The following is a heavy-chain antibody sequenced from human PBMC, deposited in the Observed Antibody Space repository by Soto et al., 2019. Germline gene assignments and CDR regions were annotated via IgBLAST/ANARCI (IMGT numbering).Heavy chain of an antibody. V-gene: IGHV4-31*11. CDR2: IYYSGGT. CDR3: ARDRGYSSGCYLDV. CDR1: GGSISSPGYY. Sequence: SETLSLTCAVSGGSISSPGYYWTWIRQHPGKGLEWIGYIYYSGGTSYNPSLNSRLAISVDTSKNHFSLKLSSVTAADTAVYYCARDRGYSSGCYLDVWGQGTPVTVSS. D-gene: IGHD6-19*01. J-gene: IGHJ6*02.